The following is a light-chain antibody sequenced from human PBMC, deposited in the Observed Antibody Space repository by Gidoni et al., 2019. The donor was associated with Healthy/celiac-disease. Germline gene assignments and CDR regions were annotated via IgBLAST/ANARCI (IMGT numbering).Light chain of an antibody. J-gene: IGLJ1*01. CDR2: EGS. CDR3: CSYAGSSTFV. V-gene: IGLV2-23*03. Sequence: SPLTQPASVSGPPGQPITISCTGTSSDVGSYNLVSWYQQHPGTAPKLMIYEGSKRPSGVSNRFSGSKSGNTASLTISGLQAEDEADYYCCSYAGSSTFVFGTGTKVTVL. CDR1: SSDVGSYNL.